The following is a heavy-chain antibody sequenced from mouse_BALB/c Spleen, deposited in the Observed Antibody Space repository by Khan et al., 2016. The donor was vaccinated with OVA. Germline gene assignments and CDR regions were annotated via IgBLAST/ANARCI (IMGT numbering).Heavy chain of an antibody. D-gene: IGHD4-1*01. Sequence: EVQLVESGGDLVKPGGSLRLSCAASGFTFSTYGMSWVRQPPDKRLEWVATINSAGYYTYYTDTVKGRFPISRTNAENNLYLQMSSLKYEDTAIYYVASHLTGSFAYWGQGTLVTDSA. J-gene: IGHJ3*01. CDR1: GFTFSTYG. CDR2: INSAGYYT. V-gene: IGHV5-6*01. CDR3: ASHLTGSFAY.